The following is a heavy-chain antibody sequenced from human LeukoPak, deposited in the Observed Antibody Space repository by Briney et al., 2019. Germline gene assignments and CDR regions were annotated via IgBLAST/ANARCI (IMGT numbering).Heavy chain of an antibody. J-gene: IGHJ5*02. CDR2: ISYSWAT. CDR1: GGSISGFY. V-gene: IGHV4-59*01. D-gene: IGHD3-10*01. Sequence: SETLSLTCTVSGGSISGFYWSWIRQPPGKGLEWIGYISYSWATTYNPSLKSRVTISIDMSNNHFSLTLKSVTAADKAVYYCARDSGPWGVFAPWGQGTLVTVSS. CDR3: ARDSGPWGVFAP.